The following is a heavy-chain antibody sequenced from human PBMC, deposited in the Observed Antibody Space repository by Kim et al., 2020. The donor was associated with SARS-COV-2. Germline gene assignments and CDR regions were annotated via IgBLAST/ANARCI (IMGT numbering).Heavy chain of an antibody. Sequence: GGSLRLSCAASGFTFSDYYMSWIRQAPGKGLEWVSYISSSSSYTNYADSVKGRFTISRDNAKNSLYLQMNSLRAEDTAVYYCARDVKGSSWYHRRGGMDVWGQGTTVTVSS. J-gene: IGHJ6*02. CDR2: ISSSSSYT. D-gene: IGHD6-13*01. V-gene: IGHV3-11*06. CDR1: GFTFSDYY. CDR3: ARDVKGSSWYHRRGGMDV.